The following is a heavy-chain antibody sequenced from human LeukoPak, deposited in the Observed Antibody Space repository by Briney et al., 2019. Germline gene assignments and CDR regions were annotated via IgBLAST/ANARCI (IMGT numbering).Heavy chain of an antibody. D-gene: IGHD3-10*01. J-gene: IGHJ4*02. V-gene: IGHV3-23*01. CDR1: GFTFSSYA. CDR3: AKSPSMVRGVTVDY. CDR2: ISGSGGST. Sequence: GGSLRLSCAASGFTFSSYAMSWVRQAPGKGLEWVSAISGSGGSTYYADSVKGRFTISRDNSKNTLYLQMNSLRAEDTAVYYCAKSPSMVRGVTVDYWGRGTLVTVSS.